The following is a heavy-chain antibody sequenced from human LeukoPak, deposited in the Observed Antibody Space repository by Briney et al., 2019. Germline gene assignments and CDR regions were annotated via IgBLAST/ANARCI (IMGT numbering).Heavy chain of an antibody. Sequence: GGSLRLSCAASGFTFSTYTMHWVRQAPGKGLEWVAVISYDGISKYFADSVKGRFTISRDNSKNTLYLQMNSLRAEDTAVYSCARGGIAAAGNGPYYYYGMDVWGQGTTVTVFS. CDR1: GFTFSTYT. CDR3: ARGGIAAAGNGPYYYYGMDV. V-gene: IGHV3-30-3*01. D-gene: IGHD6-13*01. J-gene: IGHJ6*02. CDR2: ISYDGISK.